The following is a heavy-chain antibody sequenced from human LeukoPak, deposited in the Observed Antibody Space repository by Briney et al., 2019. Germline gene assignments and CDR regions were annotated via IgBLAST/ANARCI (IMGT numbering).Heavy chain of an antibody. J-gene: IGHJ5*02. Sequence: PSETLSLTCTVSGGSTSSSSYYWSWIRQPPGKGLEWIGEINHSGSTNYNPSLKSRVTISVDTSKNQFSLKLSSVTAADTAVYYCAKGYCYSTSCYWFDPWGQGTLVTVSS. D-gene: IGHD2-2*01. V-gene: IGHV4-39*07. CDR2: INHSGST. CDR3: AKGYCYSTSCYWFDP. CDR1: GGSTSSSSYY.